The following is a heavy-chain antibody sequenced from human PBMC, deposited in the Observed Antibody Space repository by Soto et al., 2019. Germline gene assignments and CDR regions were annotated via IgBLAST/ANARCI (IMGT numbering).Heavy chain of an antibody. D-gene: IGHD3-16*01. CDR3: ARGAGDFCGPDSFAI. V-gene: IGHV4-59*01. J-gene: IGHJ3*02. Sequence: QVQLQESGPRLVKSSETLSLVCSVSGDSSIRSFWGWIRQAPGKGLEYIGYISDSGVTDYDPSLTRRVTISAHTSKNQFSLELTSVTAADTAMYYCARGAGDFCGPDSFAIWGKGTMVTVSS. CDR2: ISDSGVT. CDR1: GDSSIRSF.